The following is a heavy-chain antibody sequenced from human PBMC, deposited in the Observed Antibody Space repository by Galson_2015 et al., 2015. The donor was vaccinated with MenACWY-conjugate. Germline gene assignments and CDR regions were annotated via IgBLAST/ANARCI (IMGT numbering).Heavy chain of an antibody. D-gene: IGHD3-22*01. J-gene: IGHJ6*02. V-gene: IGHV3-23*01. CDR2: ITGNGGSI. CDR1: GFTFSSYA. Sequence: SLRLSCAASGFTFSSYAMSWVRQAPGKGLEWVSVITGNGGSIYYADSVKGRFTISRDNSKSTLDLQMNSLRAEDTAVYYCAKWDRSGRAGYKYYGMDVWGQGTTVTVSS. CDR3: AKWDRSGRAGYKYYGMDV.